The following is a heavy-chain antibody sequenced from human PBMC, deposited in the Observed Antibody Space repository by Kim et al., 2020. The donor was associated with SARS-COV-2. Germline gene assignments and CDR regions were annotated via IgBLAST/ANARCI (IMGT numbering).Heavy chain of an antibody. J-gene: IGHJ5*02. D-gene: IGHD3-3*01. Sequence: GGSLRLSCAASGFTFSSYWMSWVRQAPGKGLEWVANIKQDGSEKYYVDSVKGRFTISRDNAKNSLYLQMNSLRAEDTAVYYCARTVTMFGVVAWFDPWGQGTLVTVSS. CDR2: IKQDGSEK. V-gene: IGHV3-7*01. CDR1: GFTFSSYW. CDR3: ARTVTMFGVVAWFDP.